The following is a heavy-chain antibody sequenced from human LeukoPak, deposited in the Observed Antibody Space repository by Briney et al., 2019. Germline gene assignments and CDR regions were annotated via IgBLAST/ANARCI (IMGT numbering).Heavy chain of an antibody. J-gene: IGHJ1*01. CDR3: ARDRIAAAGMGAFQH. Sequence: GGSLRLSCAASRFTFSTYAMHWVRQAPGKGLEWVAGISNDGTNEDHADSVKGRFTISRDNSKNTLYLQMNSLRAEDTAIYYCARDRIAAAGMGAFQHWGQGTLVTVSS. CDR2: ISNDGTNE. V-gene: IGHV3-30-3*01. D-gene: IGHD6-13*01. CDR1: RFTFSTYA.